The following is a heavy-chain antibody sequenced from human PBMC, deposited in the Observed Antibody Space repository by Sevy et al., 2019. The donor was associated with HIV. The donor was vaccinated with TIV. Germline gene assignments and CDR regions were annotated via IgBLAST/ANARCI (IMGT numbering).Heavy chain of an antibody. CDR3: VKDPDYNFWRGDYGMDV. D-gene: IGHD3-3*01. J-gene: IGHJ6*02. CDR2: ISSDGVST. CDR1: GFIFSNSA. V-gene: IGHV3-64D*06. Sequence: GGSLRLSCVASGFIFSNSAMNWVRQTPGKGLKYVSAISSDGVSTYYTDSVRGRFTISRDNSKNTLYLQMSSLRVEDTAVYYCVKDPDYNFWRGDYGMDVWGQGTTVTVSS.